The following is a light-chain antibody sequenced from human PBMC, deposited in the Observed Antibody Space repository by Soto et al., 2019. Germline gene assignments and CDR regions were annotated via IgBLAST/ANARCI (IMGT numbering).Light chain of an antibody. CDR2: AAS. J-gene: IGKJ5*01. V-gene: IGKV1D-12*01. Sequence: DIQMTQSPSSVSASVGDRVTITCRASQGISNWLAWYQQKPGEAPKLLIYAASSLQGGVPTRFSGSGSGTDFTLTISSLQPEDFATSYCQQANSFPRTFGQGTRLEIK. CDR1: QGISNW. CDR3: QQANSFPRT.